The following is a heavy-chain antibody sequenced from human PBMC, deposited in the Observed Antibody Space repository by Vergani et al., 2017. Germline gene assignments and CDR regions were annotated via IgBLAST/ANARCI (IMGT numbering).Heavy chain of an antibody. D-gene: IGHD3-10*01. Sequence: QVQLQESGPGLVKPSETLSLTCAVYGGSFSGYYWSWIRQPPGKGLEWIGEINHSGSTNYNPSLKSRVTISVDTSKNQFSLKLSSVTAADTAVYYCARGGGPDYWGQGTLVTVSS. CDR1: GGSFSGYY. V-gene: IGHV4-34*01. CDR2: INHSGST. J-gene: IGHJ4*02. CDR3: ARGGGPDY.